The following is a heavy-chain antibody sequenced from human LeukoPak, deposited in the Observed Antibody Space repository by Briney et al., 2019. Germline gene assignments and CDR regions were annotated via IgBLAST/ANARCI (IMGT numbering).Heavy chain of an antibody. CDR3: ASEEYSSSSGFDP. Sequence: GGSLRLSCAASGFTFSSYSMNWVRQAPGKGLEWVSSISSSSSYIYYADSVKGRFTISRDNAKNSLYLQMNSLRAEDTAVYYCASEEYSSSSGFDPWSQGTLVTVSS. D-gene: IGHD6-6*01. J-gene: IGHJ5*02. V-gene: IGHV3-21*01. CDR2: ISSSSSYI. CDR1: GFTFSSYS.